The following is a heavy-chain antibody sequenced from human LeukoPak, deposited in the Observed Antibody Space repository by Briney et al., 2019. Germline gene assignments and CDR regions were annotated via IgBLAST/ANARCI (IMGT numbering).Heavy chain of an antibody. J-gene: IGHJ4*02. V-gene: IGHV4-39*07. Sequence: SETLSLTCTVSGGSISSSSYYWGWIRQPPGKGLEWIGYIYHSGSTYYNPSLKSRVTISVDRSKNQFSLKLSSVTAADTAVYYCARAPGRYSYAERHWGQGTLVTVSS. CDR1: GGSISSSSYY. CDR3: ARAPGRYSYAERH. CDR2: IYHSGST. D-gene: IGHD5-18*01.